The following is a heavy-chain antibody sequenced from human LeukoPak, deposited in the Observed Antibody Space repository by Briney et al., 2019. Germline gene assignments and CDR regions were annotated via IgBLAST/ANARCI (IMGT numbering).Heavy chain of an antibody. Sequence: ASVKVSCKASGYTFTSYGISWVRQAPGQGLEWMGWISAYNGNTNYAQKLQGRVTMTTDTSTSTAYMELRSLRSDDTAVYYCARIIITIFGVVIQPNDYWGQGTLVTVSS. D-gene: IGHD3-3*01. CDR3: ARIIITIFGVVIQPNDY. V-gene: IGHV1-18*01. J-gene: IGHJ4*02. CDR2: ISAYNGNT. CDR1: GYTFTSYG.